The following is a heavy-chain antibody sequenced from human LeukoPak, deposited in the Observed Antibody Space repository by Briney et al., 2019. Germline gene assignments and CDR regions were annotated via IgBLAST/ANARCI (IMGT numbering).Heavy chain of an antibody. D-gene: IGHD4-11*01. Sequence: PSETRSLTCSVPDDSITIYYWTWIRQPPGKGLEWIGYIDHTGTTNYNPSLNSPVTISRDTSKNHFSLPLSSVTAADTAVYFCARGRVSSSTWHSTYYYYFYMDVWGKGTTVTVSS. CDR2: IDHTGTT. J-gene: IGHJ6*03. V-gene: IGHV4-59*01. CDR1: DDSITIYY. CDR3: ARGRVSSSTWHSTYYYYFYMDV.